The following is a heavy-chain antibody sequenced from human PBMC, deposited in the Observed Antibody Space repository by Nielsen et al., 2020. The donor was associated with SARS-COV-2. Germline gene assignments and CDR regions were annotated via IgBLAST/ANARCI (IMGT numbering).Heavy chain of an antibody. CDR2: IIPILGIV. V-gene: IGHV1-69*04. CDR1: GGTLSSYA. Sequence: SVKVSCKASGGTLSSYAFSWVRQAPGQGLEWMGRIIPILGIVNYAQKLQGRVTITADKSTSTAYMELRSLRSEDTAVYYCATNYYDGSAYYYDPLGFDYWGQGTLVTVSS. CDR3: ATNYYDGSAYYYDPLGFDY. J-gene: IGHJ4*02. D-gene: IGHD3-22*01.